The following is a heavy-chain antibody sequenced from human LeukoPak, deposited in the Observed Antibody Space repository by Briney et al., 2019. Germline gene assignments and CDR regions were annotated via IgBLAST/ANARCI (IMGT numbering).Heavy chain of an antibody. V-gene: IGHV1-69*13. CDR3: ARVDCSSTSCYRGGAFDI. CDR1: GGTFSSYA. Sequence: ASVKVSCKASGGTFSSYAISWVRQAPGQGLEWMGGIIPIFGTANYAQKFQGRVTITADESTSTAYMELSSLRSEDTAVYYCARVDCSSTSCYRGGAFDIWGQGTMVTVSS. D-gene: IGHD2-2*02. J-gene: IGHJ3*02. CDR2: IIPIFGTA.